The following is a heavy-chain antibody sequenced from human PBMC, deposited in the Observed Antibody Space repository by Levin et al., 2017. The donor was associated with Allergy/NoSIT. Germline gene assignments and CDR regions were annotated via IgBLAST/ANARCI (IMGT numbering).Heavy chain of an antibody. J-gene: IGHJ4*02. CDR1: GFTFSSFG. Sequence: PGGSLRLSCAASGFTFSSFGMHWVRQAPGKGLEWVASISNDGTTKYYADSVKGRFTISRDNSKNTLYLQMNSLRPEDTAVYYCAKGRLDIASRLDYWGQGTLVTVSS. V-gene: IGHV3-30*18. CDR3: AKGRLDIASRLDY. CDR2: ISNDGTTK. D-gene: IGHD5-18*01.